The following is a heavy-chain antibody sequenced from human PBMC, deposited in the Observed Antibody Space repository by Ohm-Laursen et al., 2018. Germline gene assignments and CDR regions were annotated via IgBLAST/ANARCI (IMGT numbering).Heavy chain of an antibody. CDR2: IYYSGST. Sequence: GTLSLTCTVSGGSISSYYWSWIRQPPGKGLEWIGYIYYSGSTNYNPSLKSRVTISVDTSKNQFSLKLSSVTAADTAVYYCARGAYDFWSGYYTGPGGMDVWGQGTTVIVSS. V-gene: IGHV4-59*01. CDR1: GGSISSYY. CDR3: ARGAYDFWSGYYTGPGGMDV. D-gene: IGHD3-3*01. J-gene: IGHJ6*02.